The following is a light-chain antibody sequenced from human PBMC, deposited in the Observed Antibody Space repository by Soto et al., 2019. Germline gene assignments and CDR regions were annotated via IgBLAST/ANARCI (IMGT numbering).Light chain of an antibody. V-gene: IGKV3-15*01. CDR2: GAS. CDR3: QQNNNWPPYT. Sequence: EIVMTQSPATLSVSPGERATLSCRARQSVSSNLACYQQKPGQAPRLLIYGASTRATGIPARFSGSGSGTEFTRTISSLQSADFAVYYCQQNNNWPPYTFGQGTQLQIK. J-gene: IGKJ2*01. CDR1: QSVSSN.